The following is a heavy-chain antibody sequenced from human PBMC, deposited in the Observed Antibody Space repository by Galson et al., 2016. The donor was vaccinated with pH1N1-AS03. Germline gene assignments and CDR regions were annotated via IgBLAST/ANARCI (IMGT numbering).Heavy chain of an antibody. Sequence: SLRLSCAASGFTFSNYEMNWVRQAPGKGLEWVSYISNSGTTVHYADSVKGRFTISRDNAKNSLYLQLSSLRAEDTAVYYCARDGGYSSGWIDFWGQGTLVSVSS. D-gene: IGHD3-22*01. CDR1: GFTFSNYE. CDR3: ARDGGYSSGWIDF. CDR2: ISNSGTTV. V-gene: IGHV3-48*03. J-gene: IGHJ4*02.